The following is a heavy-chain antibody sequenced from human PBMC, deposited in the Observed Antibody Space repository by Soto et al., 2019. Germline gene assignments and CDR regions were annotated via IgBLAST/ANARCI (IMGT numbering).Heavy chain of an antibody. CDR1: GGTFSSYA. V-gene: IGHV1-69*01. CDR2: IIPISGTT. J-gene: IGHJ4*02. Sequence: QVQLVQSGAEVKKPGSSVKVSCKASGGTFSSYAISWVRQAPGQGLEWMGGIIPISGTTNYAQKIQGRVTITADGSTGRAYMELSSLRSEDTAVYYCARGNLGYCSGGSCYGYYFDYWGKGTLVTVSS. CDR3: ARGNLGYCSGGSCYGYYFDY. D-gene: IGHD2-15*01.